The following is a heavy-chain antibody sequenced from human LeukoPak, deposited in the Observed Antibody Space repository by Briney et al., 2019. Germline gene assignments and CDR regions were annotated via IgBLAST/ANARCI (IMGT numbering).Heavy chain of an antibody. CDR3: AKGTGMAARRPNFDY. J-gene: IGHJ4*02. CDR1: GFTYSSNA. V-gene: IGHV3-23*01. D-gene: IGHD6-6*01. Sequence: PGGSLRLSCAASGFTYSSNAMTWVRQAPGKGLEWVSAISGSGGTTYYADSVKGRFTISRDNSKNTLSLQMNSLRVEDTAVYYCAKGTGMAARRPNFDYWGQGTLVTVSS. CDR2: ISGSGGTT.